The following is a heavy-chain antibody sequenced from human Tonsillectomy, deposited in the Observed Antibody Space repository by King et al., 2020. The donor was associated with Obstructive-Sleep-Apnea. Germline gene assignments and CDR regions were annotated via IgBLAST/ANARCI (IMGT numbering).Heavy chain of an antibody. D-gene: IGHD3-9*01. CDR1: GGSISSNNYY. CDR3: ARDSCRLVIPSKFDY. CDR2: ISYSGST. J-gene: IGHJ4*02. V-gene: IGHV4-39*07. Sequence: QLQESGPGLVKPSETLSLTCKVSGGSISSNNYYWGWIRQPPGKGLEWIGSISYSGSTYYNPSLNSRVTISVDTSKNQFSLNLTSVTAADTAVYYCARDSCRLVIPSKFDYWGQGSRATVSS.